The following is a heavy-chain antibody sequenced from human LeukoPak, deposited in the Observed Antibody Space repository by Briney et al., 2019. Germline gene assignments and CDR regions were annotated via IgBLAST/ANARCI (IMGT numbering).Heavy chain of an antibody. CDR2: IYSGGST. D-gene: IGHD1-26*01. Sequence: PGGSLRLSCAASGFTVSSNYMSWVRQAPGKGLEWVSIIYSGGSTYYADSVKGRFTISRDNSKNTLYLQMNSLRAEDTAVYYCAKPGIYYYYGMDVWGQGTTVTVSS. J-gene: IGHJ6*02. V-gene: IGHV3-66*04. CDR1: GFTVSSNY. CDR3: AKPGIYYYYGMDV.